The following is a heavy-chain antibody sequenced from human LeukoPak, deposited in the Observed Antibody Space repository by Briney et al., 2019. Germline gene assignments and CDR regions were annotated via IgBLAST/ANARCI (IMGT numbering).Heavy chain of an antibody. CDR3: ARDRSGTFDY. V-gene: IGHV3-33*01. J-gene: IGHJ4*02. Sequence: GGSLRLSCAASGFTFSSYDMHWVRQAPGKGLEWVALIWYDVSNKYYADSVKGRFTISRDNSRNTPYLQMNSLRAEDTAVYYCARDRSGTFDYWGQGTLVTVSS. CDR1: GFTFSSYD. D-gene: IGHD2-15*01. CDR2: IWYDVSNK.